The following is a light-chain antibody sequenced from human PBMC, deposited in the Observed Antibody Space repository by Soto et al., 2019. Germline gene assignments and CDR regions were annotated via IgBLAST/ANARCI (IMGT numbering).Light chain of an antibody. Sequence: DIQLTQSPSFLSASVGDGVTITCRTSQGINNYLAWYQQKPGKAPNLLIYAASNLCSGVPSRFSGSGSGTEFTLTISSLQLEDFATYYCQHLNAYPLTFGQGTRLEIK. V-gene: IGKV1-9*01. CDR3: QHLNAYPLT. CDR1: QGINNY. J-gene: IGKJ5*01. CDR2: AAS.